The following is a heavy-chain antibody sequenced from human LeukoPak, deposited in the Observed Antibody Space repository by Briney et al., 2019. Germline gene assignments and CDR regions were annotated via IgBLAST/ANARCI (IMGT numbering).Heavy chain of an antibody. CDR1: GGSISSYY. D-gene: IGHD3-22*01. CDR3: ARQGGSGYVVDY. V-gene: IGHV4-4*09. J-gene: IGHJ4*02. CDR2: IYTSGST. Sequence: SETLSLTRTVSGGSISSYYWSWVWQPPGKGLEWIGYIYTSGSTNYNPSLKSRVTISVDTSKNQFSLKLSSVTAADTAVYYCARQGGSGYVVDYWGQGTLVTVSS.